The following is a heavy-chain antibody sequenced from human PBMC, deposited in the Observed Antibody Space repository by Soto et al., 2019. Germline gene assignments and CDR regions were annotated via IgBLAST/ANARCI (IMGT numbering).Heavy chain of an antibody. Sequence: QVHLQESGPGLVKPSGTLSLTCAVSGGSISSTNWWTWVRQPPGKGLDWIGEIYHSGSANYNPSLKSRVTISVDKSNNQFSLSLNSVTAADTAVYYCARGGTGSIDYWGQGTLVTVSS. CDR1: GGSISSTNW. CDR2: IYHSGSA. V-gene: IGHV4-4*02. CDR3: ARGGTGSIDY. J-gene: IGHJ4*02. D-gene: IGHD1-26*01.